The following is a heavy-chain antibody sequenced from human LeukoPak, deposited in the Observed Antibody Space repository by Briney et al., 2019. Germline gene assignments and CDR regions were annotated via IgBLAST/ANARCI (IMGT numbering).Heavy chain of an antibody. CDR3: ARVWHCSSTSCPTAWFDP. CDR1: GYTFTGYY. D-gene: IGHD2-2*01. CDR2: INPNSGGT. Sequence: ASVKVSCKASGYTFTGYYMHWVRQAPGQGLEWMGWINPNSGGTNYAQKFQGRVTMTRDTSISTAYMELSRLRSDDTAVYYCARVWHCSSTSCPTAWFDPWGQGTLVTVSS. J-gene: IGHJ5*02. V-gene: IGHV1-2*02.